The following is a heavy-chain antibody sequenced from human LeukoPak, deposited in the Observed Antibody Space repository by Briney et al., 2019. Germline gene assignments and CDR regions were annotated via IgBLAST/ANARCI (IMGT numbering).Heavy chain of an antibody. J-gene: IGHJ4*02. CDR3: ARGSSYTSSWHEDY. Sequence: ASVKVSCKASGSPFTSYAIHWVRQAPGQRLEWMGWVNADNSNTKYSQEFQGRVTITRDTSASTAYMELTTLTSDDTAVYYCARGSSYTSSWHEDYWGQGTLVTVSS. V-gene: IGHV1-3*01. CDR2: VNADNSNT. CDR1: GSPFTSYA. D-gene: IGHD6-13*01.